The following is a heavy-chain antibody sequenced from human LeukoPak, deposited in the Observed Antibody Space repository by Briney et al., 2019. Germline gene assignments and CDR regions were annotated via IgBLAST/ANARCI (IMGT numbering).Heavy chain of an antibody. CDR3: ARYSSSGKFDS. D-gene: IGHD3-22*01. Sequence: SETLSLTCAVYGGSFSGYYWSWIRQPPGKGLEWIGYMYYRGSTNYNPSLKSRVTISIDTSKNQLSLKLSSVTAADTAMYYCARYSSSGKFDSWGQGTLVTVSS. CDR1: GGSFSGYY. J-gene: IGHJ4*02. V-gene: IGHV4-59*08. CDR2: MYYRGST.